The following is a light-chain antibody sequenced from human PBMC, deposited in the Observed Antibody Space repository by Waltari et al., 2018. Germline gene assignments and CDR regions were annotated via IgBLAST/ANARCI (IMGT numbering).Light chain of an antibody. CDR2: VNSDGSD. Sequence: QQPEKRPRYLMKVNSDGSDSKGDGIPDRFSGSCSGTARDLTISSVQSEDEADYYCQTGGHGTWVFGGGTKLTVL. V-gene: IGLV4-69*01. CDR3: QTGGHGTWV. J-gene: IGLJ3*02.